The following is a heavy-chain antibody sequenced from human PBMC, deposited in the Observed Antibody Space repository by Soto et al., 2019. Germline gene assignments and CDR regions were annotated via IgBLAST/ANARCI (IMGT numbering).Heavy chain of an antibody. V-gene: IGHV3-7*03. CDR3: ARDGLLFSGPYRPSRFDY. CDR2: IKHDTSEA. D-gene: IGHD3-16*02. CDR1: GFKFSDYW. Sequence: DVQLVESGGGLVQPGRSLRLSCAASGFKFSDYWMSWVRQAPGKGLEWVGNIKHDTSEAHYADSVMGRFTITRDNIKNFLFLQMNGLRSDDTASYYCARDGLLFSGPYRPSRFDYWGLGTLVTVSS. J-gene: IGHJ4*02.